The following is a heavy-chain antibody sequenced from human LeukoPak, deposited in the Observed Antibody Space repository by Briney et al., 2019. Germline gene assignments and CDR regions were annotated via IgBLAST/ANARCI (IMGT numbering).Heavy chain of an antibody. V-gene: IGHV4-59*01. Sequence: SETLSLTCTVSVGSISSYYWSWIRHPPGKGLEWIGYIYYSGSTNYNPPLKSRVTISVDTSKNQFSLKLSSVTAADTAVYYCARDLSAAFDIWGQGTMVTVSS. CDR2: IYYSGST. J-gene: IGHJ3*02. CDR3: ARDLSAAFDI. CDR1: VGSISSYY.